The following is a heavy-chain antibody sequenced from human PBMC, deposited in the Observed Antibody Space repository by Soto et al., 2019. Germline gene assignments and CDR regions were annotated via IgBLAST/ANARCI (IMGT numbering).Heavy chain of an antibody. J-gene: IGHJ4*02. CDR3: AKTDMIVLVGAIDY. Sequence: EVQLLESGGGLVQPGGSLRLSCAASGFTFSSYAMSWVRQAPGKGLEWVSAISGSGGSTYYADSVKGRFTISRDNSKNTLYLQMNSLRAEDTDVYYCAKTDMIVLVGAIDYWGQGTLVTVSS. CDR2: ISGSGGST. V-gene: IGHV3-23*01. CDR1: GFTFSSYA. D-gene: IGHD3-22*01.